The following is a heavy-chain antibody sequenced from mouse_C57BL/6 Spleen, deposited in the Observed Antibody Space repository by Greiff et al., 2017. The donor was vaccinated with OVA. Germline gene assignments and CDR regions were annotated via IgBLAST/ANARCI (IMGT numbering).Heavy chain of an antibody. Sequence: QVQLQHSGAELVRPGTSVKVSCKASGYAFTNYLIEWVKQRPGQGLEWIGVINPGSGGTNYNEKFKGKATLTADKSSSTAYMQLSSLTSEDSAVYFCARDYDYLAWFAYWGQGTLVTVSA. D-gene: IGHD2-4*01. CDR1: GYAFTNYL. CDR2: INPGSGGT. V-gene: IGHV1-54*01. CDR3: ARDYDYLAWFAY. J-gene: IGHJ3*01.